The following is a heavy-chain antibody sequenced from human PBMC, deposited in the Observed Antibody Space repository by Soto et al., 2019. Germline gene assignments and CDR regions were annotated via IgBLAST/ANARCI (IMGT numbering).Heavy chain of an antibody. D-gene: IGHD5-12*01. J-gene: IGHJ4*02. CDR3: ARTHPGYSGYPYYFDY. CDR2: IYPGDSDT. Sequence: GESLKISCKGSGYSFTSYWIGWVRQMPGKGLEWMGIIYPGDSDTRYSPSFQGQVTISADKSISTAYLQWSSLKASDTAMYYCARTHPGYSGYPYYFDYWGQGTLVTVSS. V-gene: IGHV5-51*01. CDR1: GYSFTSYW.